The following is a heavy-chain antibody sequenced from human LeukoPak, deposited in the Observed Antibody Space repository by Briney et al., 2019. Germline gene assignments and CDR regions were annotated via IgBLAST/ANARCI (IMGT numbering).Heavy chain of an antibody. CDR1: GYTFTSYG. CDR3: ARRRYCSSTSCYALGYFDY. J-gene: IGHJ4*02. V-gene: IGHV1-18*04. D-gene: IGHD2-2*01. Sequence: ASVKVSCKASGYTFTSYGISWVRQAPGQGLEWMGWISAYNGNTNYAPKLQGRVTMTTDTSTSTAYMELRSLRSDDTAVYYCARRRYCSSTSCYALGYFDYWGQGTLVTVSS. CDR2: ISAYNGNT.